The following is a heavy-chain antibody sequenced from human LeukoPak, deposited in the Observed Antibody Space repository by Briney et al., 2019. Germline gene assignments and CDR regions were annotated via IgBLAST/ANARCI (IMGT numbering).Heavy chain of an antibody. Sequence: ASVRVSCKASGYTFTGYYMHWVRQAPGQGLEWMGWINPNSGGTNYAQKFQGRVTMTRDTSISTAYMELSRLRSDDTAVYYCARKASGWYGDNRFDPWGQGTLVTVSS. V-gene: IGHV1-2*02. CDR3: ARKASGWYGDNRFDP. D-gene: IGHD6-19*01. CDR1: GYTFTGYY. J-gene: IGHJ5*02. CDR2: INPNSGGT.